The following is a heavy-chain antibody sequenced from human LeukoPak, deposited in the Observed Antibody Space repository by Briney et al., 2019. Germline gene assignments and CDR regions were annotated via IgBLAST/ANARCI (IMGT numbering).Heavy chain of an antibody. Sequence: GGSLRLSCAASGFSFSSYNMNWVRLTPGKGLEWVSSITSSSTYTFYADSVKGRFTISRDNAKNSLYLQMNSLRAEDTALYYCARLAGGYSSTFHYYMDVWGKGTTVTVSS. CDR3: ARLAGGYSSTFHYYMDV. J-gene: IGHJ6*03. V-gene: IGHV3-21*04. CDR2: ITSSSTYT. CDR1: GFSFSSYN. D-gene: IGHD2-21*01.